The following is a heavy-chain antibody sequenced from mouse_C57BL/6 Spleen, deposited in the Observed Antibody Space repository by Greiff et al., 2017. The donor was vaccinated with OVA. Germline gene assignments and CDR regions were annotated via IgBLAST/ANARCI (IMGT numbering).Heavy chain of an antibody. J-gene: IGHJ2*01. CDR2: IYPGDGDT. CDR1: GYAFSSYW. CDR3: ARATTVEGLYYFDY. D-gene: IGHD1-1*01. Sequence: QVQLKESGAELVKPGASVKISCKASGYAFSSYWMNWVKQRPGKGLEWIGQIYPGDGDTNYNGKFKGKATLTADKSSSTAYMQLSSLTSEDSAVYFCARATTVEGLYYFDYWGQGTTLTVSS. V-gene: IGHV1-80*01.